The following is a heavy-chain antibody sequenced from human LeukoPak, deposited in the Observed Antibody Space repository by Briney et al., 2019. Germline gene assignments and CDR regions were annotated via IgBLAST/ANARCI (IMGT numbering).Heavy chain of an antibody. J-gene: IGHJ4*02. D-gene: IGHD6-6*01. CDR3: AKVTWESRPPDCNS. CDR2: IRGSGDTA. Sequence: GGSLRLSCAASAFTFSSYGMIWVRQAPGKGLEWVSAIRGSGDTALYADSVKGRFTISRDNFKNIVYLEMNSLRAEDTATYYCAKVTWESRPPDCNSWGPGTLVTVSS. V-gene: IGHV3-23*01. CDR1: AFTFSSYG.